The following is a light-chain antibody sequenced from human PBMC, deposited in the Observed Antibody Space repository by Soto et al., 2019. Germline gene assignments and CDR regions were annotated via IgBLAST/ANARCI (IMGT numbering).Light chain of an antibody. CDR2: DAP. CDR1: QSVGSK. Sequence: IVLRQFLAALSLSPGEVGPRSCRASQSVGSKLAWFQQKPGQAPRLLLNDAPNRTTGIPHRLCCSGSGSDFTLTITRLEPEDFAVYYCQQYGSSGTFGQGTKVDIK. CDR3: QQYGSSGT. V-gene: IGKV3-20*01. J-gene: IGKJ1*01.